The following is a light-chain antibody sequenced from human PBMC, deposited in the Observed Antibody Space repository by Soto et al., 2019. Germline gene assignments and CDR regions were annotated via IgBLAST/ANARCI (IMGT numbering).Light chain of an antibody. Sequence: QSVLTQPPSASAAPGQRVIISCSGSSPNIGSNYVHWYQQLPGTAPKLLIYSSDQRPSGVPDRLSGSKSDTSASLAISGLRFEDEADYYCAAWDDSLSGPVFGGGTKLTVL. CDR2: SSD. V-gene: IGLV1-47*01. J-gene: IGLJ2*01. CDR1: SPNIGSNY. CDR3: AAWDDSLSGPV.